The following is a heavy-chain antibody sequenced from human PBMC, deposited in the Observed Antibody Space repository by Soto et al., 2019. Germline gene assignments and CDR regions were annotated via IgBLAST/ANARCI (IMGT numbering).Heavy chain of an antibody. V-gene: IGHV1-69*01. Sequence: QMQLVQSGAEVRMPGSSVKVSCKASGGTFSTYSINWVRQAPGQGLEWMGGIIPLFGTTNYAQKFKGRVTITADESMTTAYRELSSLRAEDAAVSYVARGATHVSSWYFLFYSWGQGTLVTVSS. CDR1: GGTFSTYS. CDR3: ARGATHVSSWYFLFYS. D-gene: IGHD6-13*01. J-gene: IGHJ5*01. CDR2: IIPLFGTT.